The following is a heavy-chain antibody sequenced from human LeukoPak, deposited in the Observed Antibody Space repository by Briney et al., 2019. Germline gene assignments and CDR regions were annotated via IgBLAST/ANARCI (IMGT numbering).Heavy chain of an antibody. D-gene: IGHD1-26*01. CDR3: AKGGKWDVTPFDY. J-gene: IGHJ4*02. CDR2: ISGSDGST. Sequence: TGGSLRLSCAASRFTFSTYAMSWVRQPPGKGLEWVSAISGSDGSTYYADSVKGRFTISRDNSKNTLYLQVNSLRAEDTAVYYCAKGGKWDVTPFDYWGQGTLVTVSS. V-gene: IGHV3-23*01. CDR1: RFTFSTYA.